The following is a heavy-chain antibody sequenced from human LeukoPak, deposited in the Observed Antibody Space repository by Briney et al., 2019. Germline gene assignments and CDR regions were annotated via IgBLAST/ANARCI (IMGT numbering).Heavy chain of an antibody. V-gene: IGHV1-8*01. CDR3: AAGTTGTTLADY. Sequence: ASVKVSFKASGYTFTSYDINWVRQATRQGGEGMGWMNPNSGNTGYAQKFQGRVTMTRNTSISTAYMELSSLRSEDTAVYYCAAGTTGTTLADYWGQGTLVTVSS. CDR1: GYTFTSYD. D-gene: IGHD1-1*01. CDR2: MNPNSGNT. J-gene: IGHJ4*02.